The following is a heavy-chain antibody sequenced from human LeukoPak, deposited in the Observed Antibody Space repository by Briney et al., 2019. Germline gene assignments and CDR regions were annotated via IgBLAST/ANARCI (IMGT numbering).Heavy chain of an antibody. V-gene: IGHV4-59*01. Sequence: SEALSLTCTVSGGSISSYYWSWIRQSPGKGLEWIGHIYSSGSTNYNPSLKSRVTISIDTSKNQFSLKLSSVTAADTALYYCARNYDNSGYTAFGYWGRGTLVTVSS. J-gene: IGHJ4*02. CDR3: ARNYDNSGYTAFGY. CDR1: GGSISSYY. CDR2: IYSSGST. D-gene: IGHD3-22*01.